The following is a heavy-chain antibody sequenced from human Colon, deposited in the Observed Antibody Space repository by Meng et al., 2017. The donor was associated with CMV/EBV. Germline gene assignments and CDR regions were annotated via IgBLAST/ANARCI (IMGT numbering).Heavy chain of an antibody. J-gene: IGHJ4*02. CDR2: ISPYNGDT. CDR3: ARELARGGY. Sequence: QVPLVQSGAEVKKPGASVKFSCKTSGYTFTNFGISWVRQAPGQGLEWMAYISPYNGDTNYAQRFQGRVALTTDTSTSTVYMELGSLTSDDTAMYYCARELARGGYWGQGTLVTVSS. V-gene: IGHV1-18*01. CDR1: GYTFTNFG.